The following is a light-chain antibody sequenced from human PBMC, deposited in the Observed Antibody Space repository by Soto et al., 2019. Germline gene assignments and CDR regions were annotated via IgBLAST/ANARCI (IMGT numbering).Light chain of an antibody. Sequence: NFMLTQPHSVSESPGETVTISCTGSSGSIASNYVQWYQQRPGSAPTTVIYEDNRRPSGVPDRFSGSIDSSSNSASLTISGLKTEDEADYYCQSYDSSNHVVFGGGTKVTVL. CDR1: SGSIASNY. CDR2: EDN. CDR3: QSYDSSNHVV. V-gene: IGLV6-57*02. J-gene: IGLJ2*01.